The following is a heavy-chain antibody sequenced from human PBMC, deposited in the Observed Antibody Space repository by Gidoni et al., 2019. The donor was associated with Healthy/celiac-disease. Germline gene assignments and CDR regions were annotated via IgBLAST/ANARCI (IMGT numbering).Heavy chain of an antibody. Sequence: QLQLQESGPGLVKPSETLSLTCTVSGCSISSSSYYWGWIRQPPGKGLEWIGSIYYSGSTYYNPSLKSRVTISVDTSKNQFSLKLSSVTAADTAVYYCARYASYDSSGYNWFDPWGQGTLVTVSS. V-gene: IGHV4-39*01. D-gene: IGHD3-22*01. J-gene: IGHJ5*02. CDR3: ARYASYDSSGYNWFDP. CDR1: GCSISSSSYY. CDR2: IYYSGST.